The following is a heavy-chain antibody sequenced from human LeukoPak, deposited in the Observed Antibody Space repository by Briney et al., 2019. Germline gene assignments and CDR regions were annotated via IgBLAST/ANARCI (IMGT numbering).Heavy chain of an antibody. CDR1: GFTFSRYW. V-gene: IGHV3-74*01. D-gene: IGHD3-10*01. CDR2: INTDGTST. Sequence: GGSLRLSCAASGFTFSRYWMFWVRQAPGKGLVWVSRINTDGTSTNYADSVKGRFTISRDNAKNSLYLQMNSLRAEDTAVYYCARVYYYGSGSLGYGMDVWGQGTTVTVSS. J-gene: IGHJ6*02. CDR3: ARVYYYGSGSLGYGMDV.